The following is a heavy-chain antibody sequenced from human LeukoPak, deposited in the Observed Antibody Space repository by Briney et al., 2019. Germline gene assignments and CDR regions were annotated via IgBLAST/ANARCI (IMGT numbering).Heavy chain of an antibody. Sequence: ASVKVSCKASGYTFTSYGISWVRQAPAQGLEWMGWISAYNDNTNYAQKLQGRVTMITDTSTSTAYMELRSLRSDDTAVYYCARELYYYDGSGYYSHAFDIWGQGTMVTVSS. J-gene: IGHJ3*02. CDR3: ARELYYYDGSGYYSHAFDI. V-gene: IGHV1-18*01. D-gene: IGHD3-22*01. CDR2: ISAYNDNT. CDR1: GYTFTSYG.